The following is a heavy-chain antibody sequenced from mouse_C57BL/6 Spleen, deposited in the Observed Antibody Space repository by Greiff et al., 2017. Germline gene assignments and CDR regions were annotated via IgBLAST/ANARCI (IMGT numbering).Heavy chain of an antibody. D-gene: IGHD1-1*01. CDR1: GYTFTSYW. J-gene: IGHJ4*01. V-gene: IGHV1-53*01. Sequence: QVQLQQPGTELVKPGASVKLSCKASGYTFTSYWMHWVKQRPGQGLEWIGNINPSNGGTNYNEKFKSKATLTVDKSSSTAYMQLSSLTSEDSAVXYCARSFITKVVARGYAMDYWGQGTSVTVSS. CDR3: ARSFITKVVARGYAMDY. CDR2: INPSNGGT.